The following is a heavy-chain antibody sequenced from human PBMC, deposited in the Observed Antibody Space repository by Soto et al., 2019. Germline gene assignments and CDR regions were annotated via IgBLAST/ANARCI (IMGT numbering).Heavy chain of an antibody. Sequence: QVQLVESGGGMVQPGRSLRLSCAASGFTFSSYAMHWVRQAPGKGLEWVAVISYDGSNKYYADSVKGRFTISRDNSKNTLYLQMNSLRAEDTAVYYCARSLPDIVVVPAALMYYDILTGYEGFGYWGQGTLVTVSS. V-gene: IGHV3-30-3*01. CDR3: ARSLPDIVVVPAALMYYDILTGYEGFGY. CDR1: GFTFSSYA. CDR2: ISYDGSNK. D-gene: IGHD2-2*01. J-gene: IGHJ4*02.